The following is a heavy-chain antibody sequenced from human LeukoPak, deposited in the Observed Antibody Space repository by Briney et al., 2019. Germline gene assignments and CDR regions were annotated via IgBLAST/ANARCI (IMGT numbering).Heavy chain of an antibody. V-gene: IGHV3-74*01. D-gene: IGHD3-22*01. CDR1: GFTFSRYW. Sequence: PGGSLTLSCAASGFTFSRYWMHWVRQPPGKGLVWVARIKSDGSTNYADSVKGRFTISRDNAKNTVSLQMNSLRAEDTGVYYCARAPAEIGGYYPEYFRHWGQGTLVTVSS. CDR2: IKSDGST. J-gene: IGHJ1*01. CDR3: ARAPAEIGGYYPEYFRH.